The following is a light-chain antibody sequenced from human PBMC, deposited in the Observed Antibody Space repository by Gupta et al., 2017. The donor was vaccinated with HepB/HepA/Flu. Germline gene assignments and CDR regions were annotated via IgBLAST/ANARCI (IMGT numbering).Light chain of an antibody. Sequence: EIVMTPSPATLSVSPGERATLSCRASQSVSSNLAWYQQKPGQAPRLLIYGASTRDTGIPARFSGSGSGTEFTLTISSRQSEDFAGYYCQQYKNWPPWTFGQGTKVEIK. CDR2: GAS. J-gene: IGKJ1*01. CDR3: QQYKNWPPWT. V-gene: IGKV3-15*01. CDR1: QSVSSN.